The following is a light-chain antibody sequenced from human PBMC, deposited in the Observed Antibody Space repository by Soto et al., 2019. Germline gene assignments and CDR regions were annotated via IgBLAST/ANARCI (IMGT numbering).Light chain of an antibody. Sequence: DIQMTQSPSTLAGSVGDRVTITCRAGETISSWLAWYQQKPGKAPKLLIYKASTLKSVVPSRFSGSGSGTEFTLTISSLQPDDFATYHCQHYYTYPVTFGQGTKVDI. CDR3: QHYYTYPVT. CDR1: ETISSW. V-gene: IGKV1-5*03. J-gene: IGKJ1*01. CDR2: KAS.